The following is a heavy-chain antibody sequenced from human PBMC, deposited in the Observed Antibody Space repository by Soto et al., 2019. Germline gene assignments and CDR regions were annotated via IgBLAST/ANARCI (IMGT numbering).Heavy chain of an antibody. CDR1: GGTFSSYT. D-gene: IGHD6-19*01. J-gene: IGHJ4*02. CDR2: IIPILGIA. CDR3: AKGYSSGWYYFDY. V-gene: IGHV1-69*02. Sequence: SVKVSCKASGGTFSSYTISWVRQAPGQGLEWMGRIIPILGIANYAQKFQGRVTITADESTSTAYMELSSLRSEDTAVYYCAKGYSSGWYYFDYWGQGTLVTVSS.